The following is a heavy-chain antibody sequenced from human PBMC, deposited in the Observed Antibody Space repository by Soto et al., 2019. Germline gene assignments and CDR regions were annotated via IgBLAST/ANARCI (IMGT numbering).Heavy chain of an antibody. V-gene: IGHV4-34*01. CDR3: ARGTSSIIAAAGTGNDY. CDR2: INHSGST. Sequence: SETVSLTDAVYGGSFSVYYWSWIRQPPGKGLEWIGEINHSGSTNYNPPLKSRVTISVDTSKNQFSLKLSSVTAADTAVYYCARGTSSIIAAAGTGNDYWGQGTLVTVSS. D-gene: IGHD6-13*01. J-gene: IGHJ4*02. CDR1: GGSFSVYY.